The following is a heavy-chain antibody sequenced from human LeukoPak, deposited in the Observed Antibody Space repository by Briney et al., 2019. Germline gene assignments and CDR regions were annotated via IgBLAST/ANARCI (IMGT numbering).Heavy chain of an antibody. V-gene: IGHV4-39*01. CDR3: ATPPAGLGGYFDY. CDR2: IYYSGTT. D-gene: IGHD6-19*01. Sequence: SETLSLTCTVSGGSMSSTNYYWGWIRQPPGKGLEWIGSIYYSGTTYYNPSLKSRVTISADTSKNQFSLKLSSVTAADTAVYYCATPPAGLGGYFDYWGQGTLVTVSS. CDR1: GGSMSSTNYY. J-gene: IGHJ4*02.